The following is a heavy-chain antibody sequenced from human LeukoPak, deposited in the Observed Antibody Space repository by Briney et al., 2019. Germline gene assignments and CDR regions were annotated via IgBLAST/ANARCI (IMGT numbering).Heavy chain of an antibody. D-gene: IGHD1-26*01. CDR2: ISYDGSNK. Sequence: GGSLRLSCAASGFTFSSYGMHWVRQAPGKGLEWVAVISYDGSNKYYADSVKGRFTISRDNSKNTLYLQMNSLRAEDTAVYYCAKVIIYRSESYVLFRWGQGTLVTVSS. J-gene: IGHJ4*02. CDR3: AKVIIYRSESYVLFR. CDR1: GFTFSSYG. V-gene: IGHV3-30*18.